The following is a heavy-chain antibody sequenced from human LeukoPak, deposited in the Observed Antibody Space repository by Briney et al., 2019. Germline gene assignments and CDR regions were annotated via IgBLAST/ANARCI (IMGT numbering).Heavy chain of an antibody. D-gene: IGHD3-22*01. CDR2: IEGGGDNT. V-gene: IGHV3-23*01. CDR3: AKDRAYDSSGYYAPVDAFDI. J-gene: IGHJ3*02. Sequence: GGSLRLSCAASGFTFSSYAMSWVRQAPGKGLEWVSGIEGGGDNTYYADSVKGRFTISRDNSKNTLYLQMNSLRAEDTAVYYCAKDRAYDSSGYYAPVDAFDIWGQGTMVTVSS. CDR1: GFTFSSYA.